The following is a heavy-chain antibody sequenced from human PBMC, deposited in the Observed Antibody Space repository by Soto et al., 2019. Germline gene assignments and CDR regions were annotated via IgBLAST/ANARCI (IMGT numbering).Heavy chain of an antibody. V-gene: IGHV3-23*01. CDR3: AKERRLERGDFDY. CDR1: GFTFSSYA. D-gene: IGHD1-1*01. CDR2: ISGSGGRI. J-gene: IGHJ4*02. Sequence: EVQLLESGGGLVQPGGSLRLSCAASGFTFSSYAMSWVRQAPGKGLEWVSVISGSGGRIYYADSVKGRFTISRDTSKNTLYLQMNSLRDEDTAIYYCAKERRLERGDFDYWGQGTLVTVSS.